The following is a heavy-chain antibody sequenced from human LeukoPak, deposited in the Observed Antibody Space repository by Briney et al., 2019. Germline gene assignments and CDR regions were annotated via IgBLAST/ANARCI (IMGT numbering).Heavy chain of an antibody. V-gene: IGHV3-7*03. CDR1: GFTFTYW. Sequence: GGSLRLSCAASGFTFTYWMTWVRQAPGKGLEWVANIKPDGSDKYYVDSVKGRFTLSRDNAKNSLYLQMNSLRAEDTAFYYCAKSGSYLRVDWFDAWGQGTLVTVSS. CDR3: AKSGSYLRVDWFDA. CDR2: IKPDGSDK. D-gene: IGHD1-26*01. J-gene: IGHJ5*02.